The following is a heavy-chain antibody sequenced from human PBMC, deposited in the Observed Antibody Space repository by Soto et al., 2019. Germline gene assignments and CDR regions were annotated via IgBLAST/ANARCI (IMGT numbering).Heavy chain of an antibody. D-gene: IGHD3-3*01. CDR3: ARGHLRFLEWAPYDY. V-gene: IGHV1-2*04. CDR1: GYTFTGYY. J-gene: IGHJ4*02. CDR2: INPNSGGT. Sequence: ASVKVSCKASGYTFTGYYMHWVRQAPGQGLEWMGWINPNSGGTNYAQKFQGWVTMTRDTSISTAYMELSRLRSDDTAVYYCARGHLRFLEWAPYDYWGQGTLVTVSS.